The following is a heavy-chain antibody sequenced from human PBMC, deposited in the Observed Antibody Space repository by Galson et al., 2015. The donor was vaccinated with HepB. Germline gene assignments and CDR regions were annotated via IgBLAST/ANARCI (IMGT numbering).Heavy chain of an antibody. J-gene: IGHJ6*03. CDR3: AKPGAGGPAAFHFYYLDV. Sequence: SLSLSCAASGFNFSPYRMNWVRQAPGKGLECVSFISGDSNYIYYADSVKGRFTVSRDTAKRPLYLHMNSLRAEDTAVYYCAKPGAGGPAAFHFYYLDVWGNGTTVTISS. CDR1: GFNFSPYR. V-gene: IGHV3-21*01. D-gene: IGHD2-2*01. CDR2: ISGDSNYI.